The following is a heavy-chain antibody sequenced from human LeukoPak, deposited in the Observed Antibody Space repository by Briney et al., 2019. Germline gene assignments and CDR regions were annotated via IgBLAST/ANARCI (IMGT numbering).Heavy chain of an antibody. J-gene: IGHJ4*02. CDR2: VYDIGST. CDR1: GGSISNYY. V-gene: IGHV4-59*01. CDR3: ARGGVLKSVDY. D-gene: IGHD3-16*01. Sequence: SSETLSLTCTVSGGSISNYYWSWIRQTPGKGLEWIGYVYDIGSTKYNPSLKSRVTISVDTSKNQFSLRLSSVTAADTAVYYCARGGVLKSVDYWGQGTLVAVSS.